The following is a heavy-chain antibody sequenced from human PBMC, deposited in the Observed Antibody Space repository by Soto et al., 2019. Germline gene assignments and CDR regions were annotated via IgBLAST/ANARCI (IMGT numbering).Heavy chain of an antibody. J-gene: IGHJ4*02. Sequence: GGSLRLSCAASGFTFSSYGMHWVRQAPGKGLEWVAVISYDGSNKYYADSVKGRFTISRDNSKNTLYLQMNSLRAEDTAVYYCAKEGSYSSSWYGDYWGQGTLVTVSS. CDR1: GFTFSSYG. CDR2: ISYDGSNK. D-gene: IGHD6-13*01. CDR3: AKEGSYSSSWYGDY. V-gene: IGHV3-30*18.